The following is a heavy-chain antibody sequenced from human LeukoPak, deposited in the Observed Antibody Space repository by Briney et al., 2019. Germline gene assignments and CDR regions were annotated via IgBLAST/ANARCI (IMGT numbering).Heavy chain of an antibody. CDR1: DFTFTHYG. J-gene: IGHJ4*02. CDR3: ARGGATKTFDY. D-gene: IGHD5-24*01. V-gene: IGHV3-48*04. CDR2: ISGDTRTI. Sequence: GGSLRLSCAATDFTFTHYGMDWVRQSPGKGLEWLSYISGDTRTIYYADSVKGRFTISRDNAQNLVFLQMNSLRAEDTSVYYCARGGATKTFDYRGQGALVTVSS.